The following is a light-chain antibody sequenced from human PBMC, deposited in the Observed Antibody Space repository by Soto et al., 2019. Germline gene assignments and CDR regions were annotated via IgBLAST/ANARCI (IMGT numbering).Light chain of an antibody. CDR2: GAS. CDR1: QFVSSN. CDR3: QQYHNWPPIP. Sequence: LSVSPRERATLSCRASQFVSSNLAWYQQKPGQAPRLLIYGASTRATGIPARFSGSGSGTEFTLTISNLQSEDFAVYFCQQYHNWPPIPFGQGRRPAI. J-gene: IGKJ5*01. V-gene: IGKV3D-15*01.